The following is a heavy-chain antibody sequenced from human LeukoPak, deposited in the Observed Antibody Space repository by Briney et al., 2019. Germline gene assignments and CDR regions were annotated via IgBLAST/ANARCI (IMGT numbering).Heavy chain of an antibody. CDR1: GLTFSNVW. D-gene: IGHD3-3*01. J-gene: IGHJ4*02. Sequence: PGGSLRLSCAASGLTFSNVWMSWVRQAPGKGLEWVGRIKRKTDGGTTEYAAPVKGRFTISRDDSKNTLYLQMNSLKIEDTAVYYCTTRSGFWSGSDYWGQGTLVTVSS. CDR3: TTRSGFWSGSDY. V-gene: IGHV3-15*01. CDR2: IKRKTDGGTT.